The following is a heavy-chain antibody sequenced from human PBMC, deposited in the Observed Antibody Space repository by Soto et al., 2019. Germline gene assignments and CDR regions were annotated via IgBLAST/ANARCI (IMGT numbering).Heavy chain of an antibody. Sequence: QVQLVQSGAEVKKPGSSVKVSCKASGGTFSSYAISWVRQAPGQGLEWMGGIIPIFGTANYAQKFQGRVTISADRSASTAYLELSGLGSEETAVYYGAGGFGSGSDYVWGSYRYRSYFDYWGQGTLVTVSS. CDR2: IIPIFGTA. D-gene: IGHD3-16*02. CDR3: AGGFGSGSDYVWGSYRYRSYFDY. V-gene: IGHV1-69*06. CDR1: GGTFSSYA. J-gene: IGHJ4*02.